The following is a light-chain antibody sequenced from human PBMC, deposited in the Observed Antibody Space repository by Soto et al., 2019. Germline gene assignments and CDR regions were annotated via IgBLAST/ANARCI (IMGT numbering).Light chain of an antibody. CDR2: AAS. CDR3: QQANSFPLT. Sequence: DIQMSQSPSSVSASIGDRVTITCRASHGIDNWLAWYQQKPGKAPKLLISAASTLQSGVPSRFSGSGSGTDFTLTITYLQPEDFVIYYCQQANSFPLTFGGGTKVEMK. J-gene: IGKJ4*01. CDR1: HGIDNW. V-gene: IGKV1D-12*01.